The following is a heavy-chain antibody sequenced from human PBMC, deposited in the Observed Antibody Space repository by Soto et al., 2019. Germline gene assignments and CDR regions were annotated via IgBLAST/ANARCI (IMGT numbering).Heavy chain of an antibody. D-gene: IGHD6-19*01. CDR1: GGILTTNA. CDR3: ARGGFVAGIYSAVDA. CDR2: IIPMFGSP. Sequence: QVQLLQSGGEVKKAGSSVKVSCKASGGILTTNAISWVRQAPGQGLEWMGAIIPMFGSPKYAQKFQGRLTITADNPTSTIYMEMISLTSADTAVYYCARGGFVAGIYSAVDAWGQGTTVAVSS. V-gene: IGHV1-69*06. J-gene: IGHJ6*02.